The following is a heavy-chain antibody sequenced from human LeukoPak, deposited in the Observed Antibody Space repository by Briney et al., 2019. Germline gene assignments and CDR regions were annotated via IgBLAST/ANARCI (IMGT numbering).Heavy chain of an antibody. CDR2: INPSGGST. D-gene: IGHD1-26*01. J-gene: IGHJ4*02. Sequence: ASVKVSCKASGYTFTSYYMHWVRQAPGQGLEWIGIINPSGGSTSYAQKFQGRVTMTRDMSTSTVYMELSSLRSEDTAVYYCAREYRELLLPFDYWGQGTLVTVSS. CDR3: AREYRELLLPFDY. V-gene: IGHV1-46*01. CDR1: GYTFTSYY.